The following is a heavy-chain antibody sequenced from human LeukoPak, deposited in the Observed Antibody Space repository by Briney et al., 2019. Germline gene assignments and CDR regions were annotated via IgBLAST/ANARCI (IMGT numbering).Heavy chain of an antibody. CDR3: AKDQDVAAAGTWGSIDY. D-gene: IGHD6-13*01. CDR2: IAYDATNK. V-gene: IGHV3-30*18. J-gene: IGHJ4*02. CDR1: GFTFSNYG. Sequence: GRSLRLSCAASGFTFSNYGIHWVRQAPGKGLEWVAVIAYDATNKYYTDSVRGRFTISRDNSKSTLYLQMNSLRAEDTAVYYCAKDQDVAAAGTWGSIDYWGQGTLVTVSS.